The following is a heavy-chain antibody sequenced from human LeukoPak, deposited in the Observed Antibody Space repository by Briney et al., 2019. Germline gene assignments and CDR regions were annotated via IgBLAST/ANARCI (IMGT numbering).Heavy chain of an antibody. J-gene: IGHJ4*02. V-gene: IGHV3-23*01. D-gene: IGHD5-12*01. CDR3: AKFFSGEYSGYSY. CDR2: ISGSGGST. Sequence: GGSLRPSCAASGFTFSSYAMSWVRQAPGKGLEWVSAISGSGGSTYYADSVKGRFTISRDNSKNTLYLQMNSLRAEDTAVYYCAKFFSGEYSGYSYWGQGTLVTVSS. CDR1: GFTFSSYA.